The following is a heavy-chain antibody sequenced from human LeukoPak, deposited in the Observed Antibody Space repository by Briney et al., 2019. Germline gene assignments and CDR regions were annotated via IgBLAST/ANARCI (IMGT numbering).Heavy chain of an antibody. CDR1: GGSISSYY. Sequence: PSETLSLTCTVSGGSISSYYWSWIRQPAGKGLEWIGRIYNDGSTNYNPSLKSRVTMSVDTSENQFSLKLSSVTAADTAVYYCARDSPHSGSGSYTHFDYWGQRNLLTVSS. CDR2: IYNDGST. V-gene: IGHV4-4*07. J-gene: IGHJ4*02. D-gene: IGHD3-10*01. CDR3: ARDSPHSGSGSYTHFDY.